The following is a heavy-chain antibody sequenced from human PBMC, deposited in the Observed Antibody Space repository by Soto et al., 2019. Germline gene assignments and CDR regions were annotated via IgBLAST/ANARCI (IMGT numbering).Heavy chain of an antibody. J-gene: IGHJ4*02. CDR1: RFTFSNYA. CDR3: ARDAPQRGLRGYFDY. V-gene: IGHV3-23*01. D-gene: IGHD4-17*01. Sequence: WGSLRLSCAASRFTFSNYAMSWVRQAPWKGLEWVSGISGSGDSTYYADSVRGRFTISRDNSQNTLYLQMDSLTAADTAVYYCARDAPQRGLRGYFDYWGLGTLVTVS. CDR2: ISGSGDST.